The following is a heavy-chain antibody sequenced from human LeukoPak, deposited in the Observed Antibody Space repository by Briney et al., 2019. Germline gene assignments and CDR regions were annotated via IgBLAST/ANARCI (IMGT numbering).Heavy chain of an antibody. CDR3: ARDRYYGSENHYYYYYMDV. D-gene: IGHD3-10*01. Sequence: GGSLRLSCAASGFTFSNYGMQCVGEAPGKGVEGVAVIWYVGSKTYYAHSVKGRFTISRDNSTNTLSLQMSSLRAEDTAVYYCARDRYYGSENHYYYYYMDVWGKGTTVTVSS. J-gene: IGHJ6*03. CDR1: GFTFSNYG. CDR2: IWYVGSKT. V-gene: IGHV3-33*01.